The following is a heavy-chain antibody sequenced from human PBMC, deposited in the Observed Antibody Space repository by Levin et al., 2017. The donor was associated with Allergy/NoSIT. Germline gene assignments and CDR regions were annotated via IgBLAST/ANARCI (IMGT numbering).Heavy chain of an antibody. J-gene: IGHJ3*02. V-gene: IGHV1-18*01. CDR3: ARDMIAIQQWLAGSVAFDI. Sequence: ASVKVSCKASGYTFTSYGISWVRQAPGQGLEWMGWISAYNGNTNYAQKLQGRVTMTTDTSTSTAYMELRSLRSDDTAVYYCARDMIAIQQWLAGSVAFDIWGQGTMVTVSS. D-gene: IGHD6-19*01. CDR2: ISAYNGNT. CDR1: GYTFTSYG.